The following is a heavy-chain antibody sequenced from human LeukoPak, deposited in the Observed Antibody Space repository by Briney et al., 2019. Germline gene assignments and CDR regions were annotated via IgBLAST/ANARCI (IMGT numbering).Heavy chain of an antibody. CDR3: AKTLGDFDWLPIDY. CDR1: GFTFSSYG. Sequence: PGGSLRLSCAASGFTFSSYGMSWVRQAPGKGLEWVSAISGSGGSTYYADSVKGRFTISRDNSKNTLYLQMNSLRAEDTAVYYCAKTLGDFDWLPIDYWGQGTLVTVSS. J-gene: IGHJ4*02. D-gene: IGHD3-9*01. V-gene: IGHV3-23*01. CDR2: ISGSGGST.